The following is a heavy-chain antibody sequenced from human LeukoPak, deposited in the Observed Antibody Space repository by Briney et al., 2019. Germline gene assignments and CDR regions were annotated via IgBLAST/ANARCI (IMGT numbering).Heavy chain of an antibody. D-gene: IGHD6-19*01. Sequence: PSETLSLTCAVYGGSFSGYYWSWIRQPPGKGLEWIGEINHSGSTNYNPSLKSRVTISVDTSKNQFSLKLSSVTAADTAVYYCARGSGWTQMKHWGQGTLVTVSS. J-gene: IGHJ4*02. CDR2: INHSGST. CDR3: ARGSGWTQMKH. V-gene: IGHV4-34*01. CDR1: GGSFSGYY.